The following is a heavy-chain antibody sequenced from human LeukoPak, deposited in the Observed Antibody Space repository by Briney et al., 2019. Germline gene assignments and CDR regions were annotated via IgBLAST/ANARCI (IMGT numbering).Heavy chain of an antibody. J-gene: IGHJ4*02. CDR2: IIPIFGTA. D-gene: IGHD1-26*01. CDR1: GGTFSSYA. Sequence: SVKVSCKASGGTFSSYAISWVRQAPGQGIEWMGGIIPIFGTANYAQKFQGRVTITTDESTSTAYMELSSLRSEDTAVYYCARLIVGAYHFDYWGQGTLVTVSS. V-gene: IGHV1-69*05. CDR3: ARLIVGAYHFDY.